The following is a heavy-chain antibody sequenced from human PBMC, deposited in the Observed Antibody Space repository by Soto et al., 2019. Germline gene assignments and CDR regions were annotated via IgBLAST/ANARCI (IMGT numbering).Heavy chain of an antibody. D-gene: IGHD6-13*01. Sequence: GASVNVSCKSSGYTFTSYCIHWVRQAPEQRLEWMGWINAANGDTKYSPKFQGRVTITRDTSSSTAYMELSSLRSEDTAVYYCVRRHVSATGIDWFDPWGQGTLVTVSS. CDR1: GYTFTSYC. J-gene: IGHJ5*02. V-gene: IGHV1-3*01. CDR3: VRRHVSATGIDWFDP. CDR2: INAANGDT.